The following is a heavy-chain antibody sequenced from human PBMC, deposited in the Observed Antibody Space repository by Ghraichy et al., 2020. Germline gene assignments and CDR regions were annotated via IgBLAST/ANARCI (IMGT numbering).Heavy chain of an antibody. J-gene: IGHJ4*02. CDR3: ARDVDTAMVPNLDY. CDR2: IKQDGSEK. D-gene: IGHD5-18*01. V-gene: IGHV3-7*01. CDR1: GFTFSSYW. Sequence: GGSLRLSCAASGFTFSSYWMSWVRQAPGKGLEWVANIKQDGSEKYYVDSVKGRFTISRDNAKNSLYLQMNSLRAEDTAVYYCARDVDTAMVPNLDYWGQGTLVTVSS.